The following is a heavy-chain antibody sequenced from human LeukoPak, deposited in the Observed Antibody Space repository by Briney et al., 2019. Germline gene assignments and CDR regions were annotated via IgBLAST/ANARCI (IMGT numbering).Heavy chain of an antibody. J-gene: IGHJ4*02. CDR2: IFFDGTKK. D-gene: IGHD3-16*01. CDR1: GFSFNDYA. Sequence: GRSLRLSCAASGFSFNDYAMHWVRQAPGKGLDWVATIFFDGTKKYYGESVKGRFTISRDNSKNTLDLQMNSLRAEDTAVYYCAKARFMDISMISYFDCWGQGTLVTVSS. V-gene: IGHV3-30*18. CDR3: AKARFMDISMISYFDC.